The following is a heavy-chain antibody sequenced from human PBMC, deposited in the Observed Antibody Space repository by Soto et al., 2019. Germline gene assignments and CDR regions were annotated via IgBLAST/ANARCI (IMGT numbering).Heavy chain of an antibody. CDR2: IYYSGST. V-gene: IGHV4-61*01. CDR1: GGSVSSGSYY. J-gene: IGHJ6*02. CDR3: ARRYYYDSSDYFYYYYGMDV. Sequence: SETLSLTCTVSGGSVSSGSYYWSWIRQPPGKGLEWIGYIYYSGSTNYNPSLKSRVTISVDTSKNQFSLKLSSVTAADTAVYYCARRYYYDSSDYFYYYYGMDVWGQGTTVTVSS. D-gene: IGHD3-22*01.